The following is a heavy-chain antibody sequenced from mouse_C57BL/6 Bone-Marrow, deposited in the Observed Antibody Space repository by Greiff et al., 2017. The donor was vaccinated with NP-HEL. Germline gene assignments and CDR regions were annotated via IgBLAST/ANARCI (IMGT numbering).Heavy chain of an antibody. V-gene: IGHV1-7*01. CDR1: GYTFTSYW. Sequence: QVQLKQSGAELAKPGASVKLSCKASGYTFTSYWMHWVKQRPGQGLEWIGDINPSSGYTKYNQKFKDKATLTADKSSSTAYMQLSSLTSEDSAVYYCAREEFYYAMDYWGQGTSVTVSS. CDR2: INPSSGYT. CDR3: AREEFYYAMDY. J-gene: IGHJ4*01.